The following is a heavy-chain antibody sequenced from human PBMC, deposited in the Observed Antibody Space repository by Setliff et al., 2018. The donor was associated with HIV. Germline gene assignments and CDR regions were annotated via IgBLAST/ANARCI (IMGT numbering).Heavy chain of an antibody. CDR2: IYYTGSA. V-gene: IGHV4-31*03. CDR1: GGSISSGGFY. CDR3: AGERSGSYYPDLDC. D-gene: IGHD1-26*01. Sequence: PSETLSLTCNVSGGSISSGGFYWSWIRQHPGKGLEWIGYIYYTGSAYYNPSLKSRVNISVDMSKNQFSLNMTSLTVADTAVYFCAGERSGSYYPDLDCWGQGTLVTVSS. J-gene: IGHJ4*02.